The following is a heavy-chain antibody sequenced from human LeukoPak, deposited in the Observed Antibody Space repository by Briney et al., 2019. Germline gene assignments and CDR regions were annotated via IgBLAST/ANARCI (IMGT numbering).Heavy chain of an antibody. CDR1: GGSFSGYY. CDR3: ARSAVLDY. D-gene: IGHD6-6*01. J-gene: IGHJ4*02. CDR2: INHSGST. V-gene: IGHV4-34*01. Sequence: PSETLSLTCAVYGGSFSGYYWSWIRQPPGKGLEWIGEINHSGSTNYNPSLKSRVTISVDTSKNQFSLKLSSVTAADTAVYYCARSAVLDYWGQGTLVTVSS.